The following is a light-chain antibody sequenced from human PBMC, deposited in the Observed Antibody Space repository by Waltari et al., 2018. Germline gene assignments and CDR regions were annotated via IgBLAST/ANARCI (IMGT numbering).Light chain of an antibody. CDR2: WAS. CDR3: HQYLSTPWT. CDR1: QSLLFSSNNENY. V-gene: IGKV4-1*01. Sequence: DIVMTQSPDSLAVSLGERATINCKSSQSLLFSSNNENYLAWYQLKAGQPPKLLISWASTRESGLPDRFTGSGSGTDFTLTISSLQAEDVAVYFCHQYLSTPWTFGQGTKVEIK. J-gene: IGKJ1*01.